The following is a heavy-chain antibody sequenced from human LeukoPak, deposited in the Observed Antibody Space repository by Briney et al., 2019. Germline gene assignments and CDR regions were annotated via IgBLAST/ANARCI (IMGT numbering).Heavy chain of an antibody. V-gene: IGHV3-7*05. CDR3: ARALGDYCSSTSCHYFDY. Sequence: PGGSLRLSCAASGFTFSSYWMSWVRQAPGKGLEWVANIKQDGSKTYYVESVKGRFTISRDKAKNSLYPQMNSLRVDDTAVYYCARALGDYCSSTSCHYFDYWGQGTLVTVSS. J-gene: IGHJ4*02. D-gene: IGHD2-2*01. CDR1: GFTFSSYW. CDR2: IKQDGSKT.